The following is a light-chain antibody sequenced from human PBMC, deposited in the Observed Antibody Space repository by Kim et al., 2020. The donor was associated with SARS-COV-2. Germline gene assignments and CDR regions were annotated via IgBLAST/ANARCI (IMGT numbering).Light chain of an antibody. CDR3: SSYTSSFTPV. Sequence: QSALTQPASVSGSPGQSITISCSGTSSDVGGYNYVSWYQQLPGKAPKLMICDVSNRPSGVSNRFSGSKSGNTASLTISGLQAEDEADYYCSSYTSSFTPVFGGGTQLTVL. V-gene: IGLV2-14*03. CDR2: DVS. J-gene: IGLJ2*01. CDR1: SSDVGGYNY.